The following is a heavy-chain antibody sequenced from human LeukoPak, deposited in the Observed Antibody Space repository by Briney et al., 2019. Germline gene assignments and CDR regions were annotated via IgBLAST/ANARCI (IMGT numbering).Heavy chain of an antibody. Sequence: ASVKVSCKTSGYTFTSYYIHWLRQAPGQRFEWMGWSDPKSGATKYEHFQGRVTMTRDTSISTAYMELSRLTSDDTAVYYCARGNFYDNKGYSPELRYWGQGALVTVSS. CDR1: GYTFTSYY. D-gene: IGHD3-10*01. CDR2: SDPKSGAT. J-gene: IGHJ4*02. V-gene: IGHV1-2*02. CDR3: ARGNFYDNKGYSPELRY.